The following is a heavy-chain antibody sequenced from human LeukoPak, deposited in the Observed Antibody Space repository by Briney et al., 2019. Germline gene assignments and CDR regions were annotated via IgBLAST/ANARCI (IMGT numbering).Heavy chain of an antibody. Sequence: GGSLRLSCAASGFTFSSYTMNWVRQAPGKGLEWASSISRTSIYIYYADSVKGRFTISRDNAKNSLYLQMNSLRAEDTAVYYCARALYDSSGYYSHFDYWGQGTLVTVSS. D-gene: IGHD3-22*01. CDR2: ISRTSIYI. J-gene: IGHJ4*02. CDR1: GFTFSSYT. CDR3: ARALYDSSGYYSHFDY. V-gene: IGHV3-21*01.